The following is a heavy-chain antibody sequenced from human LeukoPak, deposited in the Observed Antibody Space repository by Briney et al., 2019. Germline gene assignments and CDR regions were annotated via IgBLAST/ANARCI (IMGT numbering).Heavy chain of an antibody. D-gene: IGHD5-18*01. Sequence: ASVKVSCKASGYTFTGYYMHWVRQAPGQGLEWMGWINTNTGNPTYAQGFTGRFVFSLDTSVSTAYLQISSLKAEDTAVYYCARVGAAMAIDAFDIWGQGTMVTVSS. J-gene: IGHJ3*02. CDR2: INTNTGNP. CDR3: ARVGAAMAIDAFDI. CDR1: GYTFTGYY. V-gene: IGHV7-4-1*02.